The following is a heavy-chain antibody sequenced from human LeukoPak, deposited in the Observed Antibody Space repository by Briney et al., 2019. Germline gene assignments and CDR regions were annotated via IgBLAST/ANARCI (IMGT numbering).Heavy chain of an antibody. CDR2: LSGDGSSI. CDR3: ARASTTVPNLLDN. CDR1: GFTFSTYW. Sequence: GGSLRLSCVASGFTFSTYWMHWVRKAPGKRLLWVSRLSGDGSSIKYADSLKGRFTISRDNAKNTLYLQMDSLRADDTAVYFCARASTTVPNLLDNWGQGTLVSVSS. V-gene: IGHV3-74*03. J-gene: IGHJ4*02. D-gene: IGHD4-17*01.